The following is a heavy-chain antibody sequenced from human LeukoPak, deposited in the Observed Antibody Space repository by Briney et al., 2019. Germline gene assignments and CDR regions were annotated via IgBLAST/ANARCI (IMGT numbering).Heavy chain of an antibody. Sequence: ASVKVSCKASGYTFTSYAMNWVRQAPGQGLEWMGWINPNSGGTNYAQKFQGWVTMTRDTSISTAYMELSRLRSDDTAVYYCARSTDYGDLYFDYWGQGTLVTVSS. V-gene: IGHV1-2*04. CDR3: ARSTDYGDLYFDY. CDR1: GYTFTSYA. D-gene: IGHD4-17*01. J-gene: IGHJ4*02. CDR2: INPNSGGT.